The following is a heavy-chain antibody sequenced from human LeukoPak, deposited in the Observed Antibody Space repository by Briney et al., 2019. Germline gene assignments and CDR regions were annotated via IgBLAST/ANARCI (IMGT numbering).Heavy chain of an antibody. CDR2: ISSRSDTI. CDR3: TRDPERPPRWLQSN. J-gene: IGHJ4*01. CDR1: GFTFSSYS. D-gene: IGHD5-24*01. Sequence: YPGGSLRLSCAASGFTFSSYSMNWVRQAPGKGLEWVSYISSRSDTIKYADSVRGRFIISRDNAKNSLYLQMNTLRVEGTAMYYCTRDPERPPRWLQSNWGHGTLVSVSS. V-gene: IGHV3-48*01.